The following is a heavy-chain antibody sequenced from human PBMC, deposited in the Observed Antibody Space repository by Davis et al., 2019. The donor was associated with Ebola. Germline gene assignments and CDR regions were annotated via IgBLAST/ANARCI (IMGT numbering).Heavy chain of an antibody. CDR3: TTQGGQDSGYDGFDI. CDR1: RYSFPNYY. D-gene: IGHD5-12*01. V-gene: IGHV1-46*03. Sequence: ASVTVSCLASRYSFPNYYMHWVRLAPAHGLEWTGVINPNDCRTIYAQKFQRRVTVTSDTSTTTVYMDQNSLISEDTALYYCTTQGGQDSGYDGFDIWGQGTMVTVSS. J-gene: IGHJ3*02. CDR2: INPNDCRT.